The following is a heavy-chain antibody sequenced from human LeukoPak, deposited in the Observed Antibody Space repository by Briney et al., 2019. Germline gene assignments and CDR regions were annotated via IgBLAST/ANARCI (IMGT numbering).Heavy chain of an antibody. V-gene: IGHV3-53*01. D-gene: IGHD1-26*01. J-gene: IGHJ4*02. Sequence: GGSLRLSCAASGFTVSSNYMSWVRQAPGKGLEWVSVIYSGGSTYYADSVKGRFTISRDNSKNTLYLQMNSLRAEDTAVYYCARQVRYSGSDYLDYWGQGTLVTVSS. CDR3: ARQVRYSGSDYLDY. CDR2: IYSGGST. CDR1: GFTVSSNY.